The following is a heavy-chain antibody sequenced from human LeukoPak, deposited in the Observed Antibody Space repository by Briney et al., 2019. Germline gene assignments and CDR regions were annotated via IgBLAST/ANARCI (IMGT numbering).Heavy chain of an antibody. J-gene: IGHJ6*02. CDR3: AGRAAKYGMDV. D-gene: IGHD1-26*01. Sequence: GGSLRLSCAPSGFTVSSSYMSWVRQAPGKGLEWVSIIYSSGSTYYADSVKGRFTISRDNSKNTLYLQMNSLRAEDTGLYYGAGRAAKYGMDVWGQGTTVTVSS. CDR2: IYSSGST. V-gene: IGHV3-66*01. CDR1: GFTVSSSY.